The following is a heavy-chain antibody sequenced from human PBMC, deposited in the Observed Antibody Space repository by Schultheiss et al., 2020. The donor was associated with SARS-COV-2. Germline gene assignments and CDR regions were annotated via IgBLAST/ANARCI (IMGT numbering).Heavy chain of an antibody. CDR3: ARDRRYCSSTSCYDPYYYYYGMDV. CDR1: GGSISSGGYY. D-gene: IGHD2-2*01. J-gene: IGHJ6*02. CDR2: IYYSGST. Sequence: SETLSLTCTVSGGSISSGGYYWSWIRQHPGKGLEWIGYIYYSGSTYYNPSLKSRVTISVDTSKNQFSLKLSSVTAADTAVYYCARDRRYCSSTSCYDPYYYYYGMDVWGQGTTVTVSS. V-gene: IGHV4-31*03.